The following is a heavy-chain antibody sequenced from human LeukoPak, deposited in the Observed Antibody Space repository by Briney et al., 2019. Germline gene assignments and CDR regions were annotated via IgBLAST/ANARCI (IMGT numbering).Heavy chain of an antibody. D-gene: IGHD3-16*01. CDR1: GYTFIGYY. V-gene: IGHV1-2*02. J-gene: IGHJ3*02. CDR3: ARHGGLITLGGMIDVDGLDI. CDR2: INPKSGGT. Sequence: ASVKVSCKTSGYTFIGYYLHWVRQAPGQGLDWIGWINPKSGGTKYALNYQGRVTMTRDTSINTVYMEMSRLRYDDTAVFYCARHGGLITLGGMIDVDGLDIWGQGTMVTVSS.